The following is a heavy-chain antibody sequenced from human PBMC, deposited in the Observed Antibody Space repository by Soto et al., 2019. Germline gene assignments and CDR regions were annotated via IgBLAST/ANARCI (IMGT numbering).Heavy chain of an antibody. V-gene: IGHV1-69*01. Sequence: QVQLVQSGAEVKKPGSSVKVSCKASGGTFSSYAISWLRQAPGQGLEWMGGIIPIFGTANYAQKFQGRVTITADESTSTGYMELSSLRSDDTAVYYCARVIELELNSWLDYWGQGTLVTVS. D-gene: IGHD1-7*01. J-gene: IGHJ4*02. CDR1: GGTFSSYA. CDR2: IIPIFGTA. CDR3: ARVIELELNSWLDY.